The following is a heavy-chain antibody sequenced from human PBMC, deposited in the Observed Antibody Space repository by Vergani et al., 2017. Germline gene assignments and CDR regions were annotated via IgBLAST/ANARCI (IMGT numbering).Heavy chain of an antibody. CDR2: IWYDGSNK. Sequence: QVQLVESGGGVVQPGRSLRLSCAASGFTFSSYGMHWVRQAPGKGLEWVAVIWYDGSNKYYADSVKGRFTISRDNSKNTLYLQMNSLRAEDTAVYYCARGQEYSSSSPLDYWGQGTLVTVSS. CDR3: ARGQEYSSSSPLDY. J-gene: IGHJ4*02. V-gene: IGHV3-33*01. D-gene: IGHD6-6*01. CDR1: GFTFSSYG.